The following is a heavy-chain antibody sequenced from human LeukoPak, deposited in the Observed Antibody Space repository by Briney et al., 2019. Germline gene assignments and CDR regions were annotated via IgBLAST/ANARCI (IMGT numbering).Heavy chain of an antibody. CDR1: GFTFSDYY. V-gene: IGHV3-11*01. J-gene: IGHJ3*02. CDR3: ARRIWGADSQSHTFDI. CDR2: ISRTI. D-gene: IGHD3-16*01. Sequence: GGSLRLSCAASGFTFSDYYMGWIRQAPGKGLEWISYISRTIYYADSVKGRFTISRDNAKNSLYLQMNSLGAEDTAVYYCARRIWGADSQSHTFDIWGRGAMVTVSS.